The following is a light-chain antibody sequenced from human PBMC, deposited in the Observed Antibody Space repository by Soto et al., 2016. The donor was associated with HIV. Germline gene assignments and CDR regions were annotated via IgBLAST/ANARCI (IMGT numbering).Light chain of an antibody. CDR3: QQGKSFPHT. V-gene: IGKV1-12*01. Sequence: DIKMTQTPPSLSPSVGDTITLTCRASESIDSSLGWYQQEPGRPPKLLIYDSSRLQVGVSSRFSGSGSGTEFTLTIVNVQSEDFATYYCQQGKSFPHTFGPGT. CDR1: ESIDSS. CDR2: DSS. J-gene: IGKJ2*01.